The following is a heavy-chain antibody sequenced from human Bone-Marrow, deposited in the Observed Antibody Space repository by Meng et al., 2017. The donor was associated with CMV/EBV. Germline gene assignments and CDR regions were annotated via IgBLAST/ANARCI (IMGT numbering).Heavy chain of an antibody. D-gene: IGHD2-2*02. Sequence: ASVKVSCKASGYTFTSYGISWVRQAPGQGLEWMGWISAYNGNTNYAQKLQGRVTMTTDTSTSTAYMELRSLRSDDTAVYYCARAGYCSSTSCYTLRFGEHYYGMDVWAQGTTVTVSS. CDR3: ARAGYCSSTSCYTLRFGEHYYGMDV. V-gene: IGHV1-18*01. CDR2: ISAYNGNT. CDR1: GYTFTSYG. J-gene: IGHJ6*02.